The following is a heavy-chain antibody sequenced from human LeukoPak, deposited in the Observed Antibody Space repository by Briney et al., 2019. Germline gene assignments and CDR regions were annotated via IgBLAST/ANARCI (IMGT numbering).Heavy chain of an antibody. J-gene: IGHJ4*02. CDR3: ARLGAVAGTFDS. D-gene: IGHD6-19*01. V-gene: IGHV4-59*08. CDR1: GGSINSFR. CDR2: VSYSGSA. Sequence: SETLSLTCTVSGGSINSFRWSWIRQPPGGGLEYIGYVSYSGSATYNPSLMSRVTISVDTSKIQFSLKLSSVPAADTAVYYCARLGAVAGTFDSWGQGTLVTVSS.